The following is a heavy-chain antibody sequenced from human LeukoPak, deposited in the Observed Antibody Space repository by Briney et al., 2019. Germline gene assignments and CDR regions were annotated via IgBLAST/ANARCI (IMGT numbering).Heavy chain of an antibody. J-gene: IGHJ4*02. CDR2: IYYSGST. CDR3: ARVNSGLFDY. V-gene: IGHV4-34*01. Sequence: SETLSLTCAVYGGSFSGYSWTWIRQPPGKGLEWIGSIYYSGSTYYNPSLKSRVTISVDTSKNQFSLKLSSVTAADTAVYYCARVNSGLFDYWGQGTLVTVSS. CDR1: GGSFSGYS. D-gene: IGHD7-27*01.